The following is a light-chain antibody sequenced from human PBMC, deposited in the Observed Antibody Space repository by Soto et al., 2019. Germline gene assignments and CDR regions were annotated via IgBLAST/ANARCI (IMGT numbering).Light chain of an antibody. J-gene: IGLJ3*02. CDR3: YTYDRRQTAVV. Sequence: QSVLTQSPSVSGAPGQRVTISCTGGSSDIGAGHGVHWYQQLPGTAPKLLIYDDTNRPSGVPDRFSGSKAGTSASLAITGFRGDDEFDYYGYTYDRRQTAVVFGGGTKLTGL. CDR2: DDT. V-gene: IGLV1-40*01. CDR1: SSDIGAGHG.